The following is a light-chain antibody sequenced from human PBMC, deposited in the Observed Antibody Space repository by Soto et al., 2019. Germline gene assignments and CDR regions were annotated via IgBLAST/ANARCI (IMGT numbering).Light chain of an antibody. Sequence: QSALTQPASVSGSPGQSITISCTGTSSDVGAYNYVSWYQQHPGKAPKLMIFEVSDRPSGVSNRFSGYKSGNTAALTISGLQAEDEADYYCSSYTSSNNLVFGGGTKLTVL. CDR3: SSYTSSNNLV. CDR1: SSDVGAYNY. J-gene: IGLJ2*01. V-gene: IGLV2-14*01. CDR2: EVS.